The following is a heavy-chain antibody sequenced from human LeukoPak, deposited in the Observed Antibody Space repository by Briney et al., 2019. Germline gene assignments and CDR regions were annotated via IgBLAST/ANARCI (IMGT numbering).Heavy chain of an antibody. D-gene: IGHD2-15*01. V-gene: IGHV3-21*01. CDR1: GFTFSTYS. Sequence: GGSLRLSCAASGFTFSTYSMSWVRQAPGKGLEWVSSISGSSSYIYYADSMKGRFTISRGNAKNSLYLQMNSLRAEDTAVYYCASPLLLDAFDIWGQGTMVTVSS. J-gene: IGHJ3*02. CDR2: ISGSSSYI. CDR3: ASPLLLDAFDI.